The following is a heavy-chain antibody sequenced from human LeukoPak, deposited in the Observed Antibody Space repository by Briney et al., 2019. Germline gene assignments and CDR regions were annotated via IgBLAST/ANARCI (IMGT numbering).Heavy chain of an antibody. V-gene: IGHV4-39*01. J-gene: IGHJ4*02. CDR1: GGSISSSSYY. CDR2: IYYSGST. CDR3: ARHPIRLLWFGGPWDS. D-gene: IGHD3-10*01. Sequence: SETPSLTCTVSGGSISSSSYYWGWIRQPPGKGLEWIGSIYYSGSTYYNPSLKSRVTISVDTSKNQFSLKLSSVTAADTAVYYCARHPIRLLWFGGPWDSWGQGTLVTVSS.